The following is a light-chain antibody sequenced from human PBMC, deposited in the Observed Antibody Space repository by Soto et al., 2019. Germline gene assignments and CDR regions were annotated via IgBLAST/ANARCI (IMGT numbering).Light chain of an antibody. CDR3: SSYTTIKTVV. J-gene: IGLJ2*01. CDR2: GVR. CDR1: SNDIGAYNY. V-gene: IGLV2-14*01. Sequence: QSALTQPTSVSGSPGQSITISCTGSSNDIGAYNYVSWYQQHPGKAPRLLIHGVRDRPSGVPSRFSASKSGLTASLTISGLQAEDEADYHCSSYTTIKTVVFGGGTQLTVL.